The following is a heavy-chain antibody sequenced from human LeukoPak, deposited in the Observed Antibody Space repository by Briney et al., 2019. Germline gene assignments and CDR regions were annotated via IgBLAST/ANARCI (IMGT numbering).Heavy chain of an antibody. J-gene: IGHJ4*02. CDR1: GGFISSGNW. D-gene: IGHD4-11*01. V-gene: IGHV4-4*02. CDR2: IHHSVGT. CDR3: ARKGPATIADY. Sequence: SGTLSLTCAVSGGFISSGNWWGWFRQPPGKGLEWIGAIHHSVGTNYNPSLKSQVAVSMDKSKNQFSLRVTSVTAADTAMYYCARKGPATIADYWGRGTLVTVSS.